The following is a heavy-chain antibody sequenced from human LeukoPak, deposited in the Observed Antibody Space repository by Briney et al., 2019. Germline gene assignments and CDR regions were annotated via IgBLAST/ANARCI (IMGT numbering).Heavy chain of an antibody. Sequence: GGSLRLSCAASGFTVSSNYMNWVRQAPGKGLEWLGRIKSKVNGETIDYAAPVKGRFTISRDDSRNTVYVQMSSLKTEDTAVYYCATGSELVGLDYWGQGTLVTVSS. J-gene: IGHJ4*02. CDR3: ATGSELVGLDY. CDR1: GFTVSSNY. D-gene: IGHD1-26*01. V-gene: IGHV3-15*01. CDR2: IKSKVNGETI.